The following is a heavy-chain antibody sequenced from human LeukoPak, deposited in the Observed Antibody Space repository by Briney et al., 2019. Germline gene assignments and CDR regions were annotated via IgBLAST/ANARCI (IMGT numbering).Heavy chain of an antibody. D-gene: IGHD3-22*01. CDR1: GFNFFTYG. CDR3: ARGGSGYYYGFDY. Sequence: GGSLRLSCAASGFNFFTYGMHWVRQAPGKGLEWVAVIWYDGSNKYYADSVKGRFTISRDNSKNTLYLQMNSLRAEDTAVYYCARGGSGYYYGFDYWGQGTLVTVSS. J-gene: IGHJ4*02. CDR2: IWYDGSNK. V-gene: IGHV3-33*01.